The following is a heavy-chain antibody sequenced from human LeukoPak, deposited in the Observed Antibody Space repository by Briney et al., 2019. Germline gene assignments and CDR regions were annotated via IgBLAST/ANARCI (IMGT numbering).Heavy chain of an antibody. CDR1: GGTFSSYA. J-gene: IGHJ4*02. V-gene: IGHV1-69*05. CDR2: IIPIFGTA. Sequence: SVKVSCKASGGTFSSYAISWVRQAPGQGLEWMGGIIPIFGTANYAQKFQGRVTITTDESTSTAYMELSSLRSEDTAVYYCARGTMVRGVIITEGYWGQGTLVTVSS. CDR3: ARGTMVRGVIITEGY. D-gene: IGHD3-10*01.